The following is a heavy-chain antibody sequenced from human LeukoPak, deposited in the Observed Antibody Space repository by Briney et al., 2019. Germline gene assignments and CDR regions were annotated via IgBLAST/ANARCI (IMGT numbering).Heavy chain of an antibody. V-gene: IGHV4-39*01. J-gene: IGHJ4*02. Sequence: SETLSLTCTVSGGSISPKTYYWGWIRQPPGKGLEWIGSTDFSGSPDYSSSLKSRVTISLDTSMKQFSLKLSYVTAADTAVYYCARGEGDYGDYSDYWGQGILVTVSS. CDR3: ARGEGDYGDYSDY. D-gene: IGHD4-17*01. CDR2: TDFSGSP. CDR1: GGSISPKTYY.